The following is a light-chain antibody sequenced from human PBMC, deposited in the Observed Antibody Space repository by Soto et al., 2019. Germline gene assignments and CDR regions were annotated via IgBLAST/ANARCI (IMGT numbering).Light chain of an antibody. CDR1: QSVSSSY. Sequence: IVLTQSPGTLSLSPWERATLSCRASQSVSSSYLAWYQQKPGQAPRLLIYGASSRATGIPDRFSGSGSGTDFTLTISGLQPDDFATYYCQQFHNWPLSFGGGTKVDIK. CDR2: GAS. V-gene: IGKV3-20*01. CDR3: QQFHNWPLS. J-gene: IGKJ4*01.